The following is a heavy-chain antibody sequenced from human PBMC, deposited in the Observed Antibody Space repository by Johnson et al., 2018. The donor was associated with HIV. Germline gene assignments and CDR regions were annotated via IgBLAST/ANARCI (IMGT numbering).Heavy chain of an antibody. CDR2: TSYDGSNK. CDR1: GFTFNSYA. D-gene: IGHD2-21*02. Sequence: QVQLVESGGGVVQSGRSLRLSCAASGFTFNSYAMHWVRQAPGKGLEWVALTSYDGSNKYYADSVKGRFTISRDNSKNTLYVQMNSLRAEDTAVYYCAREEAYCGGDCYSAFDIWGQGTMVIVSS. V-gene: IGHV3-30*04. J-gene: IGHJ3*02. CDR3: AREEAYCGGDCYSAFDI.